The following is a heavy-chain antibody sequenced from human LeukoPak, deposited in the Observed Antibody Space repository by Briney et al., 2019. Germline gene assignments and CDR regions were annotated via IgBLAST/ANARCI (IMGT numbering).Heavy chain of an antibody. D-gene: IGHD3-16*02. V-gene: IGHV3-30*02. CDR3: AKGMLYLGYSYFEY. CDR1: GFTFSYSG. Sequence: PGGSLRLSCAASGFTFSYSGMHWVRQAPGKGLGWVAFIRSDGSNKYYADSVKGRFTISRDNSKNTLYLQMNSLRAEDTAVYYCAKGMLYLGYSYFEYWGQGTLVTVSS. CDR2: IRSDGSNK. J-gene: IGHJ4*02.